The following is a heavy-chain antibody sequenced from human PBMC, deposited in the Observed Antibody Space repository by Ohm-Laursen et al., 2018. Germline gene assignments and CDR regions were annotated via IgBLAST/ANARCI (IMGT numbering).Heavy chain of an antibody. V-gene: IGHV4-59*08. J-gene: IGHJ4*02. D-gene: IGHD3-22*01. CDR2: IYYSGST. CDR3: AKAMYYYDSSGYFPCADY. Sequence: GTLSLTCTVSGGSIRSYYWSWIRQPPGKGLEWIGYIYYSGSTSYNPSLQSRVTISVDMSKNQFSLKLTSVTAADTAVYYCAKAMYYYDSSGYFPCADYWGQGTLVTVSS. CDR1: GGSIRSYY.